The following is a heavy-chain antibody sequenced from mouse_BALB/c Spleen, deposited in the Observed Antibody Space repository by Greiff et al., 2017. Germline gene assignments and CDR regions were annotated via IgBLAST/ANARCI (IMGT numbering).Heavy chain of an antibody. CDR2: ISYDGSN. CDR1: GYSITSGYY. D-gene: IGHD2-3*01. Sequence: EVQRVESGPGLVKPSQSLSLTCSVTGYSITSGYYWNWIRQFPGNKLEWMGYISYDGSNNYNPSLKNRISITRDTSKNQFFLKLNSVITEDTATYYCARDDGYYGIDYWGQGTTLTVSS. CDR3: ARDDGYYGIDY. J-gene: IGHJ2*01. V-gene: IGHV3-6*02.